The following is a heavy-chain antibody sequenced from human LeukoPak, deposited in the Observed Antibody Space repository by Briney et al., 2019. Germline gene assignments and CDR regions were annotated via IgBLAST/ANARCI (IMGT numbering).Heavy chain of an antibody. CDR1: GGSFSGYY. CDR3: ARGDDIVPLDV. V-gene: IGHV4-34*01. J-gene: IGHJ6*02. CDR2: INHSGST. D-gene: IGHD2-8*01. Sequence: SETLSLTCAVYGGSFSGYYWSWIRQPPGKGLEWIGEINHSGSTNYNPSLKSRVTISVDTSKNQFPLKLSSVTAADTAVYYCARGDDIVPLDVWGQGTTVTVSS.